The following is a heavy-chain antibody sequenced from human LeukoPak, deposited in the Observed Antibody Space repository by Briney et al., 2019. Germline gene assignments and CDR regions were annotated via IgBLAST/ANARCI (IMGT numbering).Heavy chain of an antibody. CDR2: ISGSGGST. Sequence: GGSLRLSCAASGFTFSSFAMSWVRQAAGQGLEWVSAISGSGGSTSYAASGKCRFTISSDYSKNTLYLQMNSLISADTAVYYCAKAKGISMIVEGSYYFDYWGQGTLVTVSS. J-gene: IGHJ4*02. CDR3: AKAKGISMIVEGSYYFDY. V-gene: IGHV3-23*01. D-gene: IGHD3-22*01. CDR1: GFTFSSFA.